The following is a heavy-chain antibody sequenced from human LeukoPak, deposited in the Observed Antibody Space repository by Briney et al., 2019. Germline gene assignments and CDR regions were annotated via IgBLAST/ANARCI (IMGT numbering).Heavy chain of an antibody. J-gene: IGHJ4*02. CDR1: GYTFTSYY. CDR3: ARAVQLWSTLDY. Sequence: ASVKVSCKASGYTFTSYYTHWVRQAPGQGLQWMGIINPSGGNTNYAQKFQGRVTMTRDTSTSTVYMELSSLGSEDTAVYYCARAVQLWSTLDYWGQGTLVTVSS. V-gene: IGHV1-46*01. D-gene: IGHD5-18*01. CDR2: INPSGGNT.